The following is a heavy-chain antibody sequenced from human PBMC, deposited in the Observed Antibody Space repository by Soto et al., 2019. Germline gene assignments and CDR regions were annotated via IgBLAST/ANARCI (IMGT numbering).Heavy chain of an antibody. CDR1: GITFGSRA. CDR2: ISVSGGST. J-gene: IGHJ4*02. Sequence: LRLSCVASGITFGSRAMSWVRQTPGEGLEWVSTISVSGGSTYYADSVKGRFTVSRDNSKNTVFLQMNSLRAEDTAVYFCAKGMYYYDSSGYRLFDYWGQGTLVTVSS. D-gene: IGHD3-22*01. CDR3: AKGMYYYDSSGYRLFDY. V-gene: IGHV3-23*01.